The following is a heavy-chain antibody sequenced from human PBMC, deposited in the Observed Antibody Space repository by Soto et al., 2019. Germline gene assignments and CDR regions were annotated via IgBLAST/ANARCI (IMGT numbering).Heavy chain of an antibody. CDR2: IYGNDKT. Sequence: QVPLVQSGAEVKKPGASVTISCKASGYALTNFAIHWVRQVAGQRLEYMGWIYGNDKTKVSQKFRGRVTIFRDTSANTVYMELSSLRSEDTALYYCARGDGNFSYFDSWGEGTLVTVSS. D-gene: IGHD3-16*01. CDR3: ARGDGNFSYFDS. CDR1: GYALTNFA. J-gene: IGHJ4*02. V-gene: IGHV1-3*01.